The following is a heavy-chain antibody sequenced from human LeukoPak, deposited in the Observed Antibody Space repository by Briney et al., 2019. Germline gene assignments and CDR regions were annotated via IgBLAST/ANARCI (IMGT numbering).Heavy chain of an antibody. CDR3: ATRRGRYHSLGAFDI. CDR1: GYTLTELS. CDR2: FDPEDGEI. V-gene: IGHV1-24*01. D-gene: IGHD1-1*01. J-gene: IGHJ3*02. Sequence: RASVKVSCKVSGYTLTELSMHWVRQAPGKGLEWMGGFDPEDGEIIYAQKFQGRVTMTEDTSTDTAYMELSSLRSEDTAVYYCATRRGRYHSLGAFDIWGQGTMVTVSS.